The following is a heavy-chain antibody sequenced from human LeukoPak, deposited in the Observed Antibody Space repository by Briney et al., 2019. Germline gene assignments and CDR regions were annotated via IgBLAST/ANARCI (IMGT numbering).Heavy chain of an antibody. CDR3: AREGYTAVAGPPRNSYGMDV. J-gene: IGHJ6*02. CDR1: GYTLTELS. V-gene: IGHV1-24*01. Sequence: ASVKVSCKVSGYTLTELSMHWVRQAPGKGLEWMGGFDPEDGETIYAQKFQGRVTMTEDTSTDTAYMELSSLRSEDTAVYYCAREGYTAVAGPPRNSYGMDVWGQGTTVTVSS. CDR2: FDPEDGET. D-gene: IGHD6-19*01.